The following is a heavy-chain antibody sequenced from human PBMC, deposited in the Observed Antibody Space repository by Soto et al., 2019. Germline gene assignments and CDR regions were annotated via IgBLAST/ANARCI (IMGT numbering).Heavy chain of an antibody. CDR2: ISYDGSNK. V-gene: IGHV3-30-3*01. D-gene: IGHD3-16*02. Sequence: QVQLVESGGGVVQPGRSLRLSCAASGFTFSSYAMHWVRQAPGKGLEWVAVISYDGSNKYYADSVKGRFTISRDNSKNPLYLQMNSLRAEDTAVYYCARDRVITFGGVIVPYYYSYGMDVWGQGTTVTVSS. J-gene: IGHJ6*02. CDR3: ARDRVITFGGVIVPYYYSYGMDV. CDR1: GFTFSSYA.